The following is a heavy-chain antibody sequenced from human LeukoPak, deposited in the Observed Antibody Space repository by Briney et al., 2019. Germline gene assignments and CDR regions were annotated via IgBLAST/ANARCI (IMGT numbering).Heavy chain of an antibody. CDR1: GYIFTTYW. V-gene: IGHV5-51*01. CDR3: ATSESQTRFDF. J-gene: IGHJ4*02. D-gene: IGHD3-10*01. Sequence: GESLKISCKGSGYIFTTYWIGWVRPMPGKGRGWMGIIFPGDSDTLYSPSFQGQVTISADKSISTAYLQWSSLKASDTAMYYCATSESQTRFDFWGQGTLVTASS. CDR2: IFPGDSDT.